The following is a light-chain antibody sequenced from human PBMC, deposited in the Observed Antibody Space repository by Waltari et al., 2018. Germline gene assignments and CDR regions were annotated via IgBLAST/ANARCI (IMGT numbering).Light chain of an antibody. V-gene: IGLV2-11*01. Sequence: QSALPQPRSVSGSPGQSFTISCTGTSSDLGSYNYVSWYQQPPGKAPKLIIYDVSQRLSGVPDRFSGSKSGNTASLTISGLEADDEADYFCTSYAGAYTVFGGGTKLTVL. CDR3: TSYAGAYTV. CDR1: SSDLGSYNY. CDR2: DVS. J-gene: IGLJ2*01.